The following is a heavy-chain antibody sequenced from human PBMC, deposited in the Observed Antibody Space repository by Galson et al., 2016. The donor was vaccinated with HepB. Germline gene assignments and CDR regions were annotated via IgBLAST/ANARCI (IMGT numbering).Heavy chain of an antibody. CDR2: ISSNSSSI. V-gene: IGHV3-21*01. J-gene: IGHJ6*02. Sequence: SLRLSCAASGFTSWVRQAPGKGLEWVSSISSNSSSIYDADSVKGRFTISRDNPKNSPYLQMNSLRVEDTAVYFCARGGYSDTWYDYYGMDVWGQGTTVTVSS. D-gene: IGHD1-26*01. CDR3: ARGGYSDTWYDYYGMDV. CDR1: GFTS.